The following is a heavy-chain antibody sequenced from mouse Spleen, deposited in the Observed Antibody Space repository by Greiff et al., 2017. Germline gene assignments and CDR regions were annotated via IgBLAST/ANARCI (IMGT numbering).Heavy chain of an antibody. J-gene: IGHJ3*01. CDR2: INPDSSTI. CDR3: ARDSSGYDAWFAY. CDR1: GIDFSRYW. D-gene: IGHD3-2*01. V-gene: IGHV4-1*01. Sequence: EVQLQQSGGGLVQPGGSLKLSCAASGIDFSRYWMSWVRRAPGKGLEWIGEINPDSSTINYAPSLKDKFIISRDNAKNTLYLQMSKVRSEDTALYYCARDSSGYDAWFAYWGQGTLVTVSA.